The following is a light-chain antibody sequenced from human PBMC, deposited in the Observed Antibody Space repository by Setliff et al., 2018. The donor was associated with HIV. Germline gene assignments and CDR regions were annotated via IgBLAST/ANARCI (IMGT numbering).Light chain of an antibody. J-gene: IGLJ1*01. Sequence: LTQPASVSGSPGQSITISCTGTSGDVGGYNFVSWYQQSPGKAPKLMIYEVSNRPSGVSNRFSGSKSGNTASLTVSGLRAEDEADYYCSSYTGKSTNTYVFGTGTKVTV. CDR2: EVS. CDR1: SGDVGGYNF. CDR3: SSYTGKSTNTYV. V-gene: IGLV2-14*01.